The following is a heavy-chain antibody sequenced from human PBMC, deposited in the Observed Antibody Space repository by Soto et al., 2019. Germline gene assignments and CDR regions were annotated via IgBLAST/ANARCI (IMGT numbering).Heavy chain of an antibody. Sequence: SVKVSCKASGGTFSSYAISWVRQAPGQGLEWMGGIIPIFGTANYAQKFQGRVTITADESTSTAYMELSSLRSEDTAVYYCARVGEFGYQLPLLSAIGWFDPWGQGTLVTVSS. CDR2: IIPIFGTA. V-gene: IGHV1-69*13. CDR3: ARVGEFGYQLPLLSAIGWFDP. CDR1: GGTFSSYA. J-gene: IGHJ5*02. D-gene: IGHD2-2*01.